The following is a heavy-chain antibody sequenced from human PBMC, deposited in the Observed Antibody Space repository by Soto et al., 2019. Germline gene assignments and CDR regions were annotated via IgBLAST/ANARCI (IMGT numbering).Heavy chain of an antibody. CDR2: ISASGAST. CDR1: GFTFSNFD. J-gene: IGHJ6*02. D-gene: IGHD4-4*01. V-gene: IGHV3-23*01. CDR3: AKPYSSFYYYVMDV. Sequence: GGSLRLSCAASGFTFSNFDMSWVRQAPGKGLEWVSAISASGASTYYADSVKGRFTISRDNSKNTLYLQLNSLRAEDTAVYSCAKPYSSFYYYVMDVWGQGTTVTVSS.